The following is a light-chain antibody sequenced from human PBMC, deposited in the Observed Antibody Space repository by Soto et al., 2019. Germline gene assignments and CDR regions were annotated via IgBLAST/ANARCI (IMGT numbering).Light chain of an antibody. V-gene: IGKV1-5*01. Sequence: ITLTQSPSTLSASVGDRVTITCRASQSIRSLLAWYQQKPGKAPKVLIYDASSLGSGVPSRLSGSGSGTEFTLTISSQQPDDFATYFCQQYQTYSTFGQGTRLEI. CDR1: QSIRSL. CDR2: DAS. J-gene: IGKJ5*01. CDR3: QQYQTYST.